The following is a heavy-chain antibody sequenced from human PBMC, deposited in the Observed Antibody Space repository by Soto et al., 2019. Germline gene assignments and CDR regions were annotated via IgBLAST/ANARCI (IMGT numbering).Heavy chain of an antibody. Sequence: EVQLLESGGGLVQPGGSLRLSCEASGFAFSSYSITWVRQAPGKGLEYVSGITRSADLSFYADSVRGRFTVSRDNSKNTAYLQMISLRVEDTAVYYCAKWSGFGDLWGQGTLVTVSS. J-gene: IGHJ4*02. CDR3: AKWSGFGDL. V-gene: IGHV3-23*01. CDR1: GFAFSSYS. D-gene: IGHD3-10*01. CDR2: ITRSADLS.